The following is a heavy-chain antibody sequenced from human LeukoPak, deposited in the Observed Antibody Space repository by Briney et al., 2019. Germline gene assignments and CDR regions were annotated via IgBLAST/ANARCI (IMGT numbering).Heavy chain of an antibody. J-gene: IGHJ4*02. Sequence: SETLSLTCAVYGGSFSGHYWSWIRQPPGKGREWIGEINHSGSTNYNPSLKSRVTISVDTSKNQFSLKLSSVTAADTAVYYCARGSFSRIAARRGAKTFDYWGQGTLVTVSS. V-gene: IGHV4-34*01. CDR2: INHSGST. CDR1: GGSFSGHY. CDR3: ARGSFSRIAARRGAKTFDY. D-gene: IGHD6-6*01.